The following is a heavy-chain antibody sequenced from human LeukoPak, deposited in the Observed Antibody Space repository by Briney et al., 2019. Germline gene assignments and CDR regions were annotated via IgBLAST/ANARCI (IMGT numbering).Heavy chain of an antibody. D-gene: IGHD3-10*01. CDR1: GFTFSNAW. CDR3: TTDLPRITMVRGPFY. J-gene: IGHJ4*02. CDR2: IKSKTDGGTT. V-gene: IGHV3-15*01. Sequence: GGSLRLSCAASGFTFSNAWMSWVRQAPGKGLEWVGRIKSKTDGGTTDYAAPVKGRFTISRDDSKNTLYLQMNSLKTEDTAVYYCTTDLPRITMVRGPFYWGQGTLVTVSS.